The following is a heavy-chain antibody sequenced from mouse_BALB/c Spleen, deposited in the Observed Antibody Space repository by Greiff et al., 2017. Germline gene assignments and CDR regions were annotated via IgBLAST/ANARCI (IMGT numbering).Heavy chain of an antibody. Sequence: DVMLVESGGGLVQPGGSRKLSCAASGFTFSSFGMHWVRQAPEKGLEWVAYISSGSSTIYYADTVKGRFTISRDNPKNTLFLQMTSLRSEDTAMYYCARFDYDDAMDYWGQGTSVTVSS. CDR2: ISSGSSTI. CDR1: GFTFSSFG. J-gene: IGHJ4*01. D-gene: IGHD2-4*01. CDR3: ARFDYDDAMDY. V-gene: IGHV5-17*02.